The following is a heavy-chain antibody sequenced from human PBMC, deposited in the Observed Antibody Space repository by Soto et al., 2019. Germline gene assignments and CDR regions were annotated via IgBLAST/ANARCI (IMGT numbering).Heavy chain of an antibody. V-gene: IGHV5-51*01. CDR3: ARGAGSWYYYFDY. D-gene: IGHD6-13*01. CDR2: IYPGDSDT. CDR1: GFNFPTFW. J-gene: IGHJ4*02. Sequence: GESLKISCKHSGFNFPTFWIAWVRQMPGKGLEWMGIIYPGDSDTRYSPSFQGQVTISADKSISTAYLQWSSLKASDTAMYYCARGAGSWYYYFDYWGQGTLVTVSS.